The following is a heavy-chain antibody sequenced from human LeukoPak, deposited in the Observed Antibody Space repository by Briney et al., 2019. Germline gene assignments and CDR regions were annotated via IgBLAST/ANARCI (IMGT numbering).Heavy chain of an antibody. CDR3: ARAQREAAAAAGAA. CDR1: GFTFSSYW. CDR2: IKQDGSEK. Sequence: GGSLRLSCVASGFTFSSYWMSWVRQAPGKGLEWVANIKQDGSEKYYVDSVKGRFTISRDNAKNSLYLQMNSLRAEDTAVYYCARAQREAAAAAGAAWGQGTLVTVSS. V-gene: IGHV3-7*03. D-gene: IGHD6-13*01. J-gene: IGHJ5*02.